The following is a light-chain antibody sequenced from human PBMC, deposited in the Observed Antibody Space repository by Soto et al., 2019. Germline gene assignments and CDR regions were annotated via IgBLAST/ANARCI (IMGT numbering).Light chain of an antibody. CDR1: QDIEKY. CDR3: QIFHDSVGQ. J-gene: IGKJ1*01. Sequence: DIQMTQSPSTLAVSVGDRVTITCRASQDIEKYMAWYQQKPGXTPSLIIYGXSTLERGVPLIFNATTSGTEFTSIIINLQPDDFATGYCQIFHDSVGQFGYGTKG. V-gene: IGKV1-5*01. CDR2: GXS.